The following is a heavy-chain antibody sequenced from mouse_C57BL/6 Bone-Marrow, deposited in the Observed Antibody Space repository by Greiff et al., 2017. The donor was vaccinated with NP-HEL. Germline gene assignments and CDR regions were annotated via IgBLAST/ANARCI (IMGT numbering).Heavy chain of an antibody. Sequence: VQLKQSGAELVRPGASVKLSCTASGFNIKDDYMHWVKQRPEQGLEWIGWIDPENGDTEYASKFQGNATITADTSSNTAYLQLSSLTSEDTAVYYCTTNYQAWFAYWGQGTLVTVSA. D-gene: IGHD1-1*02. CDR2: IDPENGDT. J-gene: IGHJ3*01. CDR3: TTNYQAWFAY. CDR1: GFNIKDDY. V-gene: IGHV14-4*01.